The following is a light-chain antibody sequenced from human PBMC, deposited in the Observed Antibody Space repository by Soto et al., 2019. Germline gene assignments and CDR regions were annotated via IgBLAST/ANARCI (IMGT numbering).Light chain of an antibody. J-gene: IGKJ4*01. CDR2: DAS. V-gene: IGKV1-5*01. Sequence: GDRVTITCRASQSISSWLAWYQQKPGKAPKFLIYDASNLESGVPSRFSGSGSGTDFTLTISSLEPEDFAVYYCQQRSNWPPALSFGGGTKVDIK. CDR3: QQRSNWPPALS. CDR1: QSISSW.